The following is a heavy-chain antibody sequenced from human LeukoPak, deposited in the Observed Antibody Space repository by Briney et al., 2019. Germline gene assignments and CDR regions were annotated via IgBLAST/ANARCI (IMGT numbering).Heavy chain of an antibody. CDR3: ARDTTGGSSFDY. D-gene: IGHD2-15*01. CDR2: IWYDGSNK. V-gene: IGHV3-33*08. CDR1: GFTFSSYA. Sequence: GGSLRLSCAASGFTFSSYAMSWVRQAPGKGLEWVAVIWYDGSNKYYADSVKGRFTISRDNSKNTLYLQMNSLRAEDTAVYYCARDTTGGSSFDYWGQGTLVTVSS. J-gene: IGHJ4*02.